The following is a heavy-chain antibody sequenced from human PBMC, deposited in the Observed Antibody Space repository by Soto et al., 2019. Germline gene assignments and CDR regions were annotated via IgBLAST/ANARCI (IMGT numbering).Heavy chain of an antibody. V-gene: IGHV3-33*01. CDR3: ARTTGDNYYYGMDV. J-gene: IGHJ6*02. D-gene: IGHD7-27*01. CDR1: GFTFSSYG. CDR2: IWYDGSNK. Sequence: GGSLRLSCAASGFTFSSYGMHWVRQAPGKGLEWVAVIWYDGSNKYYADSVKGRLTISRDNSKNTLYLQMNSLRAEDTAVYYCARTTGDNYYYGMDVWGQGTTVTVSS.